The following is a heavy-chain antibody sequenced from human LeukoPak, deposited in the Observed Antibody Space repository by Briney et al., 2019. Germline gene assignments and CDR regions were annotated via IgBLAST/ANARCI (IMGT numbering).Heavy chain of an antibody. Sequence: SETLSLTCTVSGGSISSYYWSWIRQPPGKGLEWIGYIYYSGSTNYNPSLKSRVTISVDTSKNQFSLKLSSVTAADTAVYYCARHRSLGYCSSTSCQYFYYYYMDVWGKGTTVTVSS. D-gene: IGHD2-2*01. CDR3: ARHRSLGYCSSTSCQYFYYYYMDV. CDR1: GGSISSYY. CDR2: IYYSGST. J-gene: IGHJ6*03. V-gene: IGHV4-59*08.